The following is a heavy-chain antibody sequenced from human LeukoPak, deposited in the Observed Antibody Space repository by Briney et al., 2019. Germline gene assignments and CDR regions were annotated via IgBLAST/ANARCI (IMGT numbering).Heavy chain of an antibody. CDR1: GGTFSSYA. J-gene: IGHJ4*02. V-gene: IGHV1-69*13. Sequence: ASVRVSCKASGGTFSSYAISWVRQAPGQGLEWMGGIIPIFGTANYAQKFQGRVTITADESTSTAYMELSSLRSEDTAVYYCARGGYDILTGYPSWASADFWGQGTLVTVSS. CDR2: IIPIFGTA. CDR3: ARGGYDILTGYPSWASADF. D-gene: IGHD3-9*01.